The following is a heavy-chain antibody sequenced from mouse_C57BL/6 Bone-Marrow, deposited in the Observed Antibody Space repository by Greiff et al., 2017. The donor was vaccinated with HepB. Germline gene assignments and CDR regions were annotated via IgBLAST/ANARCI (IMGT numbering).Heavy chain of an antibody. J-gene: IGHJ4*01. CDR3: AREGDRDYAMDY. D-gene: IGHD3-3*01. CDR2: ISYDGSN. CDR1: GYSITSGYY. Sequence: EVKLMESGPGLVKPSQSLSLTCSVTGYSITSGYYWNWIRQFPGNKLEWMGYISYDGSNNYNPSLKNRISITRDTSKNQFFLKLNSVTTEDTATYYCAREGDRDYAMDYWGQGTSVTVSS. V-gene: IGHV3-6*01.